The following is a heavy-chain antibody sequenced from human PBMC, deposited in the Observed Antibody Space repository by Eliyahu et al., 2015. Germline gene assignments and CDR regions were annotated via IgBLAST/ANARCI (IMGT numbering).Heavy chain of an antibody. D-gene: IGHD2-8*02. J-gene: IGHJ3*01. CDR2: TRNKAYSYTT. Sequence: EVQLVESGGGLVQPGXSLXLXXAASGXTXGXPFLDWVRQAPGKGLEWVGRTRNKAYSYTTDYAASVKGRFTISRDDLKSSLYLQMNSLKTEDTAMYFCTRVLCTGCPYDDAFDVWGQGTMVTVSS. V-gene: IGHV3-72*01. CDR1: GXTXGXPF. CDR3: TRVLCTGCPYDDAFDV.